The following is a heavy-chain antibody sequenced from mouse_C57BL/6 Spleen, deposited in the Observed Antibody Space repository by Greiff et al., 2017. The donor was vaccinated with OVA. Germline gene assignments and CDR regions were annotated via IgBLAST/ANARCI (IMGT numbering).Heavy chain of an antibody. V-gene: IGHV1-55*01. CDR1: GYTFTSYW. Sequence: QVHVKQPGAELVKPGASVKMSCKASGYTFTSYWITWVQQRPGQGLEWIGDIYPGSGRTNYNAKLKSKAKLTVDTTSSTAYMQHSSLTSKDTAVYYCARGGAWFANWGQGTLVTVSA. CDR2: IYPGSGRT. J-gene: IGHJ3*01. CDR3: ARGGAWFAN.